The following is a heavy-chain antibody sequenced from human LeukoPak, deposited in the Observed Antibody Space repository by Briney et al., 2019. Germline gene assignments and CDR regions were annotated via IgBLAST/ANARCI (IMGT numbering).Heavy chain of an antibody. Sequence: GGSLRLSCAASAFTFSDYYISWIRQAPGKGLEWVSYISSYGNTMYYADSVKGRFTISRDNAKNSLYLQMNSLRAEDTAVYYRARGLRSWYFDLWGRGTLVTVSS. CDR1: AFTFSDYY. D-gene: IGHD3-10*01. CDR3: ARGLRSWYFDL. CDR2: ISSYGNTM. V-gene: IGHV3-11*01. J-gene: IGHJ2*01.